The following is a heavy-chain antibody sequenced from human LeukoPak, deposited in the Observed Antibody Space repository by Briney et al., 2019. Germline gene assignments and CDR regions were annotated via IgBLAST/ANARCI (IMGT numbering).Heavy chain of an antibody. CDR1: GFTFSSYA. CDR2: ISGSGGST. D-gene: IGHD2/OR15-2a*01. V-gene: IGHV3-23*01. J-gene: IGHJ3*02. CDR3: AKAVSPGGAFDI. Sequence: GGSLRLSCAASGFTFSSYAMSWVRQAPGKGLEWVSAISGSGGSTYYADSVKGRFTISRDNSKNTLYLQMNGLRAEDTAVYYCAKAVSPGGAFDIWGQGTMVTVSS.